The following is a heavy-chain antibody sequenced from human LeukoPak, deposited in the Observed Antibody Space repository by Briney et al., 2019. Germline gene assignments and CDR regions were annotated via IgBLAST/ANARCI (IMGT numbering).Heavy chain of an antibody. CDR2: ISGSGGST. D-gene: IGHD3-10*01. CDR3: AKEAVLLWFGEFGSAGNWFDP. Sequence: SGGSLRLSCAASGFTFSSYGMSWVRQAPGKGLEWVSAISGSGGSTYYADSVKGRFTISRDNSKNTLYLQMNSLRAEDTAVYYCAKEAVLLWFGEFGSAGNWFDPWGQGTLVTVSS. V-gene: IGHV3-23*01. CDR1: GFTFSSYG. J-gene: IGHJ5*02.